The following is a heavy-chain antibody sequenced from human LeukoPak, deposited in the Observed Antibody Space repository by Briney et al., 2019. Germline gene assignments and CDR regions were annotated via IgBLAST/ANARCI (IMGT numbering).Heavy chain of an antibody. V-gene: IGHV1-18*01. J-gene: IGHJ6*02. D-gene: IGHD3-10*01. CDR3: ARGPPLESLLWFGELLSYYYGMDV. CDR2: ISAYNGNT. CDR1: GYTFTSYG. Sequence: GASVKVSCKASGYTFTSYGISWVRQAPGQGLEWMGWISAYNGNTNYAQKLQGRVTMTTDTSTSTAYMELRSLRSEDTAVYYCARGPPLESLLWFGELLSYYYGMDVWGQGTTVTVSS.